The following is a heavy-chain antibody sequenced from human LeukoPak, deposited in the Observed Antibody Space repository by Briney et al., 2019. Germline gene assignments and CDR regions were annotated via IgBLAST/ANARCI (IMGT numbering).Heavy chain of an antibody. CDR2: ISSSSYI. V-gene: IGHV3-69-1*01. CDR1: GFTFSNAW. CDR3: ARCLYYDSSGFIGY. D-gene: IGHD3-22*01. J-gene: IGHJ4*02. Sequence: GGSLRLSCAASGFTFSNAWMNWVRQAPGKGLEWVSSISSSSYIYYADSVKGRFTISRDNAKNSLYLQMNSLRAEDTAVYYCARCLYYDSSGFIGYWGQGTLVTVSS.